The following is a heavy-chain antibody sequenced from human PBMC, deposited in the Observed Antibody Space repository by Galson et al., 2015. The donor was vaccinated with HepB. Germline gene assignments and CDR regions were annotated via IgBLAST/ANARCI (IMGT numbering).Heavy chain of an antibody. D-gene: IGHD2-15*01. J-gene: IGHJ6*02. CDR3: AHGTVGGYYYYGMDV. Sequence: PALVKPTQTLTLTCTLSGFSINTGGVGVDWLRQPPGKALEWLALIYWDDDKRYSPSLKSRLTITKDTSKNQVVLTMTNMDPVDTATYYCAHGTVGGYYYYGMDVWGQGTTVTVSS. CDR1: GFSINTGGVG. CDR2: IYWDDDK. V-gene: IGHV2-5*02.